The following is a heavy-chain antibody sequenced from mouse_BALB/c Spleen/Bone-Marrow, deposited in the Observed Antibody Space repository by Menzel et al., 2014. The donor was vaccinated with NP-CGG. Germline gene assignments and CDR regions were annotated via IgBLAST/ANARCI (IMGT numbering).Heavy chain of an antibody. D-gene: IGHD1-1*01. CDR2: INSNGGST. Sequence: EVKLVESGGGLVQPGGSLKLSCAASRFTFSSYGMSWVRQTPDKRLELVATINSNGGSTYYPDSVKGRFTISRDNAKNTLYLQMSSLKSEDTAMYYCARDRYCGYAMDYWGQGTSVTVSS. CDR3: ARDRYCGYAMDY. J-gene: IGHJ4*01. CDR1: RFTFSSYG. V-gene: IGHV5-6-3*01.